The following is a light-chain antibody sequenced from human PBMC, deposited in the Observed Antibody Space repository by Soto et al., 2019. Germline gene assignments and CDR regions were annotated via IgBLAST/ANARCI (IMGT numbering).Light chain of an antibody. CDR3: PKGYSSRWT. CDR1: QNIRSY. J-gene: IGKJ1*01. Sequence: DIQMTQSPSSLSASVGDRVTITCRASQNIRSYLNWYQQKPGKAPQLLIYAASSLQTGVPSRFSASGSGTDFSPVISDLQPEDSATYYWPKGYSSRWTSGRGTKVEI. CDR2: AAS. V-gene: IGKV1-39*01.